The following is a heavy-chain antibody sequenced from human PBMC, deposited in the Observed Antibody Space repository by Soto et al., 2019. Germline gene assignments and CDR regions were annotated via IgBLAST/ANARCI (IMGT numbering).Heavy chain of an antibody. CDR2: LYSGGTT. CDR3: VRDRGGSYWLDP. CDR1: GFIVSNSY. Sequence: GGSLRLSCAASGFIVSNSYMSWVRQAPGKGLEWVSILYSGGTTYYADSVKGRFTFSRDNAANTVFLQMNNLRVEDTAVYYCVRDRGGSYWLDPWGQGTLVTV. V-gene: IGHV3-53*01. J-gene: IGHJ5*02. D-gene: IGHD1-26*01.